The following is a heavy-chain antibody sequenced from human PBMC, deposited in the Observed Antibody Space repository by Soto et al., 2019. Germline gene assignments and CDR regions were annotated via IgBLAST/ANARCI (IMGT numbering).Heavy chain of an antibody. J-gene: IGHJ3*02. CDR3: ARETMVRGVMPGAFDI. Sequence: KSWETLSLTCTVSGGSISSGVYYWSWIRQPPGKGLEWIGYIYYSGSTYYNPSLKSRVTISVDTSKNQFSLKLSSVTAADTAVYYCARETMVRGVMPGAFDIWGQGTMVTVSS. V-gene: IGHV4-30-4*01. CDR2: IYYSGST. CDR1: GGSISSGVYY. D-gene: IGHD3-10*01.